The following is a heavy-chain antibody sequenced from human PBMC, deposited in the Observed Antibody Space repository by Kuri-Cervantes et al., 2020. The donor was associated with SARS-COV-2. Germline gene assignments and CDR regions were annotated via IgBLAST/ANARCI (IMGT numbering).Heavy chain of an antibody. CDR1: GFTFSSNY. J-gene: IGHJ6*02. Sequence: GESLKISCAASGFTFSSNYMSWVRQAPGKGLEWVSVIYSGGSTYYADSVKGRFTISRDNSKNTLYLQMNSLRAEDTAVYYCARAWGEYDFWSGYYPSYYYYYGMDVWGQGTTVTGSS. CDR2: IYSGGST. D-gene: IGHD3-3*01. V-gene: IGHV3-53*01. CDR3: ARAWGEYDFWSGYYPSYYYYYGMDV.